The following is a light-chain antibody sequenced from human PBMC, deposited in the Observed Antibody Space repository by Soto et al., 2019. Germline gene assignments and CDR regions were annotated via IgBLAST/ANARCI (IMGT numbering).Light chain of an antibody. CDR1: YSNIGIND. CDR2: DTS. J-gene: IGLJ2*01. V-gene: IGLV1-44*01. Sequence: QSVLTQPPSASGTPGQRVTVSCSGTYSNIGINDVHWYRQLSGTAPQILIYDTSQRATGVPDRFSGSRSGTSASLVISGLQTEDEAGYHCAAWDDSLNGPAFGGGTKVTVL. CDR3: AAWDDSLNGPA.